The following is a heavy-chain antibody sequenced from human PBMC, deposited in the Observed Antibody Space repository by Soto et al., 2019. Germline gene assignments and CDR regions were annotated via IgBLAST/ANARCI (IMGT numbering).Heavy chain of an antibody. D-gene: IGHD2-15*01. V-gene: IGHV4-39*01. CDR2: FCYSGST. Sequence: NLYPISAVSGGSLSRTSDYWAGIRHPPEKGLEWSGSFCYSGSTYYSPSLESRVTISVDTSKNQFSLKLSSVTAADTSLYYCATSRTDHSFGLDVWVPGTTVT. CDR1: GGSLSRTSDY. CDR3: ATSRTDHSFGLDV. J-gene: IGHJ6*02.